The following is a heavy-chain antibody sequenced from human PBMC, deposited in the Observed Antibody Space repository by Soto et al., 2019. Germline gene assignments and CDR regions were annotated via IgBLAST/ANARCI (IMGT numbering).Heavy chain of an antibody. CDR3: GRSNQDMVRGRYYYYYYMDV. V-gene: IGHV4-59*01. CDR1: GGSISSYY. J-gene: IGHJ6*03. CDR2: IYYSGST. D-gene: IGHD3-10*01. Sequence: SETLSLTCTVSGGSISSYYWSWIRQPPGKGLEWIGYIYYSGSTNYNPSLKSRVTISVDTSKNQFSLKLSSVTAADTAVYYCGRSNQDMVRGRYYYYYYMDVWGKGTTVTVSS.